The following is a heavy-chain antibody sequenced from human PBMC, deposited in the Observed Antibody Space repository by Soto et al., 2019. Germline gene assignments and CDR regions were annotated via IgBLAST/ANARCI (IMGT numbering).Heavy chain of an antibody. CDR3: ARVYDDFWSGPPWWFDP. J-gene: IGHJ5*02. D-gene: IGHD3-3*01. CDR2: IYYSGST. CDR1: GGSISSYY. Sequence: SETLSLTCTVSGGSISSYYWSWIRQPPGKGLEWIGYIYYSGSTNYNPSLKSRVTISVDTSKNQFSLKLSSVTAADTAVYYCARVYDDFWSGPPWWFDPWGQGTLVTVSS. V-gene: IGHV4-59*01.